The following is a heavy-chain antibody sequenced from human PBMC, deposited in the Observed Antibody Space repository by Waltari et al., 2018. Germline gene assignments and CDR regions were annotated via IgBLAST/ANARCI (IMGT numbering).Heavy chain of an antibody. CDR3: ARSGYTGYDSSGYYYVDDAFDI. V-gene: IGHV3-53*01. J-gene: IGHJ3*02. D-gene: IGHD3-22*01. Sequence: EVQLVESVGGLIQPGGSLRLSCAASGFTVSSNYMSWVRQAPGQGLAWVSVIVSGGSTYSADSVKGRFTISRDNSKNTLYLQMNSLRAEDTAVYYCARSGYTGYDSSGYYYVDDAFDIWGQGTMVTVSS. CDR1: GFTVSSNY. CDR2: IVSGGST.